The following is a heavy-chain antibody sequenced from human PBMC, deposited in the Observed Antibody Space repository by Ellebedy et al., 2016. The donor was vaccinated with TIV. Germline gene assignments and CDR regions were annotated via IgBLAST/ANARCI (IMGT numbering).Heavy chain of an antibody. V-gene: IGHV4-39*01. J-gene: IGHJ5*02. D-gene: IGHD3-10*01. Sequence: MPGGSLRLSCTVSGGSISSSSYYWGWIRQPPGKGLEWIGSIYYSGSTYYNPSLKSRVTISVDTSKNKFSLKLSSVTAADTAVYYCASHMVRESTWFDPWGQGTLVTVSS. CDR1: GGSISSSSYY. CDR3: ASHMVRESTWFDP. CDR2: IYYSGST.